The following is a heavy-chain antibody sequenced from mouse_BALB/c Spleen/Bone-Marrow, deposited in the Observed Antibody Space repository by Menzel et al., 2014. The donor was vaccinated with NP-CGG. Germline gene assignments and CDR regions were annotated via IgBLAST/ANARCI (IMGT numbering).Heavy chain of an antibody. Sequence: EVKLMESGAELVKPGASVKLSCTASGFNIKDTYMHWVKQRPEQGLEWIGRIDPANGHTKYDPKFQGKATITADTSSNTAYLRLSSLTSEDTAVYYCARNLDEGFDYWGQGTTLTVSS. CDR2: IDPANGHT. CDR1: GFNIKDTY. CDR3: ARNLDEGFDY. V-gene: IGHV14-3*02. J-gene: IGHJ2*01.